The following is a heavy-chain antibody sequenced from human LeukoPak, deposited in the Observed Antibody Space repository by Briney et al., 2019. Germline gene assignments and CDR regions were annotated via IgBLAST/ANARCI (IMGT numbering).Heavy chain of an antibody. CDR2: INTNTGNP. Sequence: ASVKVSCKASGYTFTSYAMNWVRQAPGQGLEWMGWINTNTGNPTYAQGFTGRFVFSLDTSVSTAYLQISSLKAEDTAVYYCARVVGCGGDCYSGISDYWGQGTLVTVSS. V-gene: IGHV7-4-1*02. CDR1: GYTFTSYA. CDR3: ARVVGCGGDCYSGISDY. J-gene: IGHJ4*02. D-gene: IGHD2-21*02.